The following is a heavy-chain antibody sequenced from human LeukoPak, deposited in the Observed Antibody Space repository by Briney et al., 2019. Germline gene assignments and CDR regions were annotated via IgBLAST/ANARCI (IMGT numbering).Heavy chain of an antibody. D-gene: IGHD1-1*01. CDR1: GYSISSGYY. V-gene: IGHV4-38-2*01. Sequence: SETLSLTCAVSGYSISSGYYWGWIRQPPGEALEWIGSIYHSGSTYYNPSLKSRVTISVDTSKNQFSLKLSSVTAADTAVYYCASTYRVGTTGFDPWGQGTLVTVSS. CDR3: ASTYRVGTTGFDP. CDR2: IYHSGST. J-gene: IGHJ5*02.